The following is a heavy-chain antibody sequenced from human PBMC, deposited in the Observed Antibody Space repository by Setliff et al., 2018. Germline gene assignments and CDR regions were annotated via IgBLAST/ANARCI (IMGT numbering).Heavy chain of an antibody. CDR1: GFTFDDYA. CDR2: IGWDGTRT. CDR3: VKDTGNGGNTGLDY. Sequence: GESLRLSCSTSGFTFDDYAMHWVRQAPGKGLEWVSLIGWDGTRTNYVDSLKGRVTISRDNSKNSLFLQMNSLRVEDTALYYCVKDTGNGGNTGLDYWGQGTLVTVSS. J-gene: IGHJ4*02. V-gene: IGHV3-43D*04. D-gene: IGHD2-15*01.